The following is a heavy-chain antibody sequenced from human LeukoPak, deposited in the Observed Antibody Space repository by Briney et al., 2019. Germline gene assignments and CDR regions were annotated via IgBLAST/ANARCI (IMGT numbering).Heavy chain of an antibody. V-gene: IGHV3-23*01. D-gene: IGHD3-10*01. CDR1: GFTFSSYA. CDR3: AKHRMVRGVITDYYFDY. J-gene: IGHJ4*02. CDR2: ISGSGGST. Sequence: GGSLRLSCAASGFTFSSYAMSWVRQAPGKGLEWVSVISGSGGSTYYADSVKGRFTISRDNSKNTLYLQMNSLRAEDTAVYYCAKHRMVRGVITDYYFDYWGQGALVTVSS.